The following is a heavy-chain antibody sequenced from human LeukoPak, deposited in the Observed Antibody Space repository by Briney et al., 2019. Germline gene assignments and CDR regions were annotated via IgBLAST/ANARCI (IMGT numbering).Heavy chain of an antibody. V-gene: IGHV4-4*07. J-gene: IGHJ6*02. CDR1: GGSISSYY. Sequence: PSETLSLTCTASGGSISSYYWSWIRQPAGKGLEWIGRIYTSGSTNYNPSLKSRVTMSVDTSKNQFSLKLSSVTAADTAVYYCARETTMVRGVILQINYYGMDVWGQGTTVTVSS. CDR3: ARETTMVRGVILQINYYGMDV. D-gene: IGHD3-10*01. CDR2: IYTSGST.